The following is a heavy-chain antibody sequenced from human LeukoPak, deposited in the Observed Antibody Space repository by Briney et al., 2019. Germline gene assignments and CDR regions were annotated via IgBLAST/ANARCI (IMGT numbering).Heavy chain of an antibody. V-gene: IGHV3-48*03. CDR2: ISSGSSTI. CDR3: ARARGPMVDY. CDR1: GFTFSNYE. J-gene: IGHJ4*02. D-gene: IGHD3-10*01. Sequence: GGSLRLSCAASGFTFSNYEMNWVRQAPGKGLEWVSYISSGSSTIYYADSVKGRFTISRDNAKNSLYLQMHSLRAEDTAVYYCARARGPMVDYWGQGTLVTVSS.